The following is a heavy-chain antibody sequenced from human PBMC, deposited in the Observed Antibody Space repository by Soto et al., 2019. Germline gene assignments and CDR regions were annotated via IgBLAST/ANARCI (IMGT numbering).Heavy chain of an antibody. CDR3: AREVRGNFSPDY. V-gene: IGHV1-69*12. CDR1: GGTFSSYA. CDR2: IIPIFRTT. D-gene: IGHD3-10*01. J-gene: IGHJ4*02. Sequence: QVQLVQSGAEVKKPGSSVKVSCKASGGTFSSYAVSWVRQAPGQGLEWMGGIIPIFRTTHYAQQFQGRVTITADGSMTTAYMELSSLRSEDTAVYYCAREVRGNFSPDYWGQGTLVTVSS.